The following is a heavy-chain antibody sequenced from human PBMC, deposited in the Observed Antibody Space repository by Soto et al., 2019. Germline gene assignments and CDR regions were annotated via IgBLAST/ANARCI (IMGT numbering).Heavy chain of an antibody. CDR3: AVYDFWSGYYGMDV. V-gene: IGHV1-18*01. CDR1: GYTFTSYG. J-gene: IGHJ6*02. D-gene: IGHD3-3*01. Sequence: GASVKVSCKASGYTFTSYGISWVRQAPGQGLEWMGWISAYNGNTNYAQKLQGRVTMTTDTSTSTAYMELRSLRSDDTAVYYCAVYDFWSGYYGMDVWGQGTTVTVSS. CDR2: ISAYNGNT.